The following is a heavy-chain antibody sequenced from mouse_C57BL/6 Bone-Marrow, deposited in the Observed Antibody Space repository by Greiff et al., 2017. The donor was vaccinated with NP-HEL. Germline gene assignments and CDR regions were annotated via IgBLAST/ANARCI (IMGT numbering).Heavy chain of an antibody. CDR2: IYPRSGNT. J-gene: IGHJ2*01. V-gene: IGHV1-81*01. CDR3: ARWGTGTGGNY. Sequence: VKLQESGAELARPGASVKLSCKASGYTFTSYGISWVKQRTGQGLEWIGEIYPRSGNTYYNEKFKGKATLTADKSSSTAYMELRSLTSEDSAVYFCARWGTGTGGNYWGQGTTLTVSS. CDR1: GYTFTSYG. D-gene: IGHD4-1*01.